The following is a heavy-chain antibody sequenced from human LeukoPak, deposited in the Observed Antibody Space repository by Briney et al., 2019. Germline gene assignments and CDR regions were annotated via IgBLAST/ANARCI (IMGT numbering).Heavy chain of an antibody. CDR2: FDPEDGET. J-gene: IGHJ3*02. CDR3: ATVDHRRVRGVIITHDAFDI. CDR1: GYTLTELS. V-gene: IGHV1-24*01. D-gene: IGHD3-10*01. Sequence: GASVKVSCKVSGYTLTELSMHWVRQAPGKGLEWMGGFDPEDGETIYAQKFQGRVTMTEDTSTDTAYMELSSLRSEDTAVYYCATVDHRRVRGVIITHDAFDIWGQGTMVTVSS.